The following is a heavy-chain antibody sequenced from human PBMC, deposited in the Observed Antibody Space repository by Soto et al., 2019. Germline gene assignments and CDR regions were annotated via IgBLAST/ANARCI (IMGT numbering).Heavy chain of an antibody. J-gene: IGHJ4*02. CDR1: GGYISSYY. CDR2: MRIDAFRNT. D-gene: IGHD3-22*01. CDR3: ARGWDDRSGYRFDH. V-gene: IGHV4-4*07. Sequence: PSETLSLTCTVSGGYISSYYWTWIRQPAGKGLEWIGRMRIDAFRNTNYNPSLKSRVTMSVDTSKNQFSLKVTSVTAADTAVYYCARGWDDRSGYRFDHCGPGTLVTVS.